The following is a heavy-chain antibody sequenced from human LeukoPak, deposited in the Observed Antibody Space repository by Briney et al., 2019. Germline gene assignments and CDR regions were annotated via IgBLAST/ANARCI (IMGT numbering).Heavy chain of an antibody. CDR3: ATVRSASDT. CDR2: IYPTDSTT. J-gene: IGHJ5*02. CDR1: GYSFTTYW. D-gene: IGHD3-10*01. V-gene: IGHV5-51*01. Sequence: GESLNISFQGPGYSFTTYWIAWVRQMPGRGLEWMGFIYPTDSTTQYSPSFRGQVTISADKSISTAYLQWSSLKASDSAIYYCATVRSASDTWGQGTLITVSS.